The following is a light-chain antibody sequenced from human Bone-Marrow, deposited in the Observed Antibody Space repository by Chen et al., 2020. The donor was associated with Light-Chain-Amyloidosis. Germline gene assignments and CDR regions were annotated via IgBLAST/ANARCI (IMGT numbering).Light chain of an antibody. Sequence: SYELTQPPSVSASPGQTARITCAGDDLPTKYAYWYQQKPGQAPVLVIHRDTERPSGISERFSGSSPGTTATLTISGVQAEDEADYHCQSADSSGTYEVIFGGGTKLTVL. CDR2: RDT. CDR3: QSADSSGTYEVI. J-gene: IGLJ2*01. CDR1: DLPTKY. V-gene: IGLV3-25*03.